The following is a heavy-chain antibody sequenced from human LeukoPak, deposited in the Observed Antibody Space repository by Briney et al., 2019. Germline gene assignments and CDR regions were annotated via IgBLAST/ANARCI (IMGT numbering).Heavy chain of an antibody. J-gene: IGHJ5*02. Sequence: SVKVSCKASGYTFTSYGISWVRQAPGQGLEWMGWISAYNGNTNYAQKLQGRVTVTTDTSTSTAYMELRSLRSDDTAVYYCARDVPLNKWLLQNWFDPWGQGTLVTVSS. CDR2: ISAYNGNT. CDR3: ARDVPLNKWLLQNWFDP. D-gene: IGHD3-22*01. V-gene: IGHV1-18*01. CDR1: GYTFTSYG.